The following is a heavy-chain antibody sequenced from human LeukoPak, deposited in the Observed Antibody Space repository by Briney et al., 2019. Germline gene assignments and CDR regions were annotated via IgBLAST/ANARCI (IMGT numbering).Heavy chain of an antibody. CDR1: GFTFSNYE. CDR3: ARDARGYGINYYYYYGMDV. CDR2: ISSSGSTI. J-gene: IGHJ6*02. V-gene: IGHV3-48*03. Sequence: GGSLRLSCAASGFTFSNYEMNWVRQAPGKGLEWVSYISSSGSTIYYADSVKGRFTISRDNAKNSLYLQMNSLRAEDTAVYYCARDARGYGINYYYYYGMDVWGQGTTVTVSS. D-gene: IGHD5-18*01.